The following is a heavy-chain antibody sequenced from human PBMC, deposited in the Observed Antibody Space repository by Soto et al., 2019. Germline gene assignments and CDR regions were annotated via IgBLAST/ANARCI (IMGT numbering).Heavy chain of an antibody. Sequence: GASVKVSCKASGYTFTRNAIHWVRQAPGQRLEWIGKIDAGNGNTKYSQKFQGRVTITRDTSASAVYMELSTLESEDTAVYYCAHLGGIVVRGLINSFNPWGQGTLVTVSS. CDR1: GYTFTRNA. V-gene: IGHV1-3*01. D-gene: IGHD3-10*01. J-gene: IGHJ5*02. CDR3: AHLGGIVVRGLINSFNP. CDR2: IDAGNGNT.